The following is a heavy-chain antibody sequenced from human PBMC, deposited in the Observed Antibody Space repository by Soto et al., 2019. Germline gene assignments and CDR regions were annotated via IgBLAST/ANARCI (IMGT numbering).Heavy chain of an antibody. CDR2: IYHSGRT. CDR1: GGSISSGGYF. J-gene: IGHJ5*02. V-gene: IGHV4-30-2*01. CDR3: ARVPGP. Sequence: SETLSLTCTVSGGSISSGGYFWSWIRQQPGKGLEWIGHIYHSGRTYYNPSLKSRVTISVDRSKNQFSLKLSSVTAADTAVYYCARVPGPWGQGTLVTVSS.